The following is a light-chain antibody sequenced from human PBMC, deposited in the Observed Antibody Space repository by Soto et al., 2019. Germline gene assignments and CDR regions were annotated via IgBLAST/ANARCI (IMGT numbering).Light chain of an antibody. J-gene: IGKJ1*01. CDR2: KAS. Sequence: DIQMTQSPSTLSASVGDRVTITCRASQSISSWLAWYQQKPGKAPKLLIYKASSLESGVPSRFSGSGSGTEFTLTISSLQPDDFATDYCQQYNSYPWTFGQGIKVEIK. V-gene: IGKV1-5*03. CDR3: QQYNSYPWT. CDR1: QSISSW.